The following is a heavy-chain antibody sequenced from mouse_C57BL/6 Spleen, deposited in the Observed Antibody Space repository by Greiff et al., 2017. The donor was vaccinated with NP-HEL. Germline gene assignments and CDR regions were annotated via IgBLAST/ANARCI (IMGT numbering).Heavy chain of an antibody. Sequence: EVHLVESGGGLVKPGGSLKLSCAASGFTFSDYGMHWVRQAPEKGLEWVAYISSGSSTIYYADKVKGRFTISRDNAKNTLFLQMTSLRSEDTAMYYCARPYYDYDGYAMDYWGQGTSVTVSS. V-gene: IGHV5-17*01. J-gene: IGHJ4*01. CDR2: ISSGSSTI. D-gene: IGHD2-4*01. CDR3: ARPYYDYDGYAMDY. CDR1: GFTFSDYG.